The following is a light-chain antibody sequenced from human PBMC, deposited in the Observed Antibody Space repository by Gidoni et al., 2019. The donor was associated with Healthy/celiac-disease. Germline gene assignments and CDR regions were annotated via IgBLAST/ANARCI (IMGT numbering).Light chain of an antibody. V-gene: IGKV3-11*01. CDR2: DAS. J-gene: IGKJ4*01. CDR3: QQRSNWPT. CDR1: QSVSSY. Sequence: EIVLTQSPATLSLSPGERATLSCRASQSVSSYLAWYQQKPGQAPRLLIYDASNRATGIPARFSGSGSGTDFTLTISSLEPEDFAGYYCQQRSNWPTFXGXTKVEIK.